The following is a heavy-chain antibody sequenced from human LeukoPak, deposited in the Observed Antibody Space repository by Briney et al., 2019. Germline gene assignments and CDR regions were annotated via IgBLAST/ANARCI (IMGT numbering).Heavy chain of an antibody. J-gene: IGHJ4*02. D-gene: IGHD6-13*01. CDR3: AREAGYSSSWYDY. Sequence: GGSLRLSCAASEFTFSSYWMSWVRQAPGKGLEWVANIKQDGSEKYYVDSVKGRFTISRDNAKNSLYLQMNSLRAEDTAVYYCAREAGYSSSWYDYWGQGTLVTVSS. CDR1: EFTFSSYW. CDR2: IKQDGSEK. V-gene: IGHV3-7*01.